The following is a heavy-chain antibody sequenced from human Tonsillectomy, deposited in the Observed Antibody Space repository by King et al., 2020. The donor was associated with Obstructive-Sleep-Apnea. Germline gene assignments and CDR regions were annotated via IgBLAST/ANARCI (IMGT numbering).Heavy chain of an antibody. J-gene: IGHJ4*02. CDR1: GFTFSNNG. CDR2: IPGSGGNT. Sequence: DVQLVESGGGLVQPGGSLRLSCSASGFTFSNNGMSWVRQAPWKGLEWVSGIPGSGGNTYYADSVRGRFTISRDNSKNTLYLQMNSLRAEDTAVYYCARGWLGELLFDYWGQGTLVTVSS. CDR3: ARGWLGELLFDY. D-gene: IGHD3-10*01. V-gene: IGHV3-23*04.